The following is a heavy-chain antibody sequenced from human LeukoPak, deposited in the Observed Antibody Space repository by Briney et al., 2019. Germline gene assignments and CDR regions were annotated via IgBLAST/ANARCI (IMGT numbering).Heavy chain of an antibody. CDR3: AKDVEQWLVWGMDV. CDR1: GFTFGSYW. Sequence: GGSLRLSCAASGFTFGSYWMSWVRQAPGKGLEWVANIKQEGSEKYYVDSVKGRFTISRDNAKNSLYLQMNSLRAEDTAVYYCAKDVEQWLVWGMDVWGQGTTVTVSS. CDR2: IKQEGSEK. J-gene: IGHJ6*02. D-gene: IGHD6-19*01. V-gene: IGHV3-7*01.